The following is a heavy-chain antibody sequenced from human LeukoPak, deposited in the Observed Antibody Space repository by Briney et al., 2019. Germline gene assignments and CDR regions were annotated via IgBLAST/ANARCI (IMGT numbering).Heavy chain of an antibody. Sequence: GGSLRLSCEASGFTFSSYAMSWVRQAPGKGLDWVSGISAGGDRTYYADSVKGRFTISRDNANNTLYLQMNSLRAEDTAVYYCAKFEYSTATQLYYFDCWGQGALVTVSS. J-gene: IGHJ4*02. V-gene: IGHV3-23*01. CDR2: ISAGGDRT. D-gene: IGHD5-24*01. CDR3: AKFEYSTATQLYYFDC. CDR1: GFTFSSYA.